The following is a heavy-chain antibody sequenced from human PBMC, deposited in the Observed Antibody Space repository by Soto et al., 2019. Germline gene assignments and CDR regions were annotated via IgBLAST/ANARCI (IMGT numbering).Heavy chain of an antibody. CDR3: ARRPVVVTAPADY. D-gene: IGHD2-21*02. V-gene: IGHV5-10-1*01. CDR2: IDPSDSYT. CDR1: GYSFTSYW. J-gene: IGHJ4*02. Sequence: PGESLNISCKGSGYSFTSYWISWVRQMPGKGLEWMGRIDPSDSYTNYSPSFQGHVTISADKSISTAYLQWSSLKASDTAMYYCARRPVVVTAPADYWGQGTLVTXSS.